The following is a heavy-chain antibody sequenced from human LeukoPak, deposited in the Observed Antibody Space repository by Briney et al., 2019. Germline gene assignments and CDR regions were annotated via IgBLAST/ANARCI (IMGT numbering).Heavy chain of an antibody. CDR2: INHSGST. J-gene: IGHJ4*02. D-gene: IGHD5-24*01. CDR3: ARGRWLHPTGYYFDY. CDR1: GGSFSGYY. Sequence: SETLSLTCAVYGGSFSGYYWSWIRQPPGKGLEWIGEINHSGSTSYNPSLKSRVTISVDTSKNQFSLKLSSVTAADTAVYYCARGRWLHPTGYYFDYWGQGTLVTVSS. V-gene: IGHV4-34*01.